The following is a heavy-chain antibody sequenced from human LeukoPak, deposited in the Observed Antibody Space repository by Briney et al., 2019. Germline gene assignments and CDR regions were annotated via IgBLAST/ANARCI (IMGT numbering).Heavy chain of an antibody. J-gene: IGHJ3*02. D-gene: IGHD1-26*01. CDR1: GYTFTAYY. CDR2: INPNTGGT. V-gene: IGHV1-2*02. Sequence: GASVKVSCKTSGYTFTAYYMHWVRQAPGQGLEWMGWINPNTGGTNYAQKFQGRVTMTRDTSINTAYMDLNRLKSDDTAVYYCARGLGIVGATDDAFDIWGQGTMVTVSS. CDR3: ARGLGIVGATDDAFDI.